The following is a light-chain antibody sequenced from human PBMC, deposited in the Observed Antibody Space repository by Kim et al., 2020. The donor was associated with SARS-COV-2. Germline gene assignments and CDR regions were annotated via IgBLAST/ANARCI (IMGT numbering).Light chain of an antibody. CDR3: QTWGTGIRV. CDR2: VNSDGSH. Sequence: QPVLTQSPSASASLGASVKLTCTLNSGHSSYAIAWHQQQPEKGPRYLMKVNSDGSHSKGDGIPDRFSGSSSGAERYLTISSLPSEDEADYYCQTWGTGIRVFGGGTKVTVL. V-gene: IGLV4-69*01. J-gene: IGLJ3*02. CDR1: SGHSSYA.